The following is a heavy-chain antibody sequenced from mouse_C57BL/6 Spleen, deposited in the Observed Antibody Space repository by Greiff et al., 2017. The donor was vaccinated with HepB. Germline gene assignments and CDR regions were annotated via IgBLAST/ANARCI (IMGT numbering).Heavy chain of an antibody. CDR3: AITTVVAYYFDY. CDR2: IDPANGNT. V-gene: IGHV14-3*01. D-gene: IGHD1-1*01. Sequence: EVQGVESVAELVRPGASVKLSCTASGFNIKNTYMHWVKQRPEQGLEWIGRIDPANGNTKYAPKFQGKATITADTSSNTAYLQLSSLTSEDTAIYYCAITTVVAYYFDYWGQGTTLTVSS. J-gene: IGHJ2*01. CDR1: GFNIKNTY.